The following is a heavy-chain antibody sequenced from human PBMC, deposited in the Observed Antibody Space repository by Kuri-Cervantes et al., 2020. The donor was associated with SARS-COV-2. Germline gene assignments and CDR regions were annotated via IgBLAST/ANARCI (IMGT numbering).Heavy chain of an antibody. CDR3: AKGRDSSSYWFDP. J-gene: IGHJ5*02. V-gene: IGHV1-8*03. D-gene: IGHD6-6*01. CDR1: GYTFTSYV. Sequence: ASVKVSCKASGYTFTSYVINWVRQATGQGLEWMGWMNPNSGNTGYAQKFQGRVTITRNTSISTAYMELSSLRSEDTAVYYCAKGRDSSSYWFDPWGQGTLVTVSS. CDR2: MNPNSGNT.